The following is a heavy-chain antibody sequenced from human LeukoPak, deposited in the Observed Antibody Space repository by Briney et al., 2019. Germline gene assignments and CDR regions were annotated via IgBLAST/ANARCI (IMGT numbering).Heavy chain of an antibody. CDR1: GFTFSDYY. J-gene: IGHJ6*03. D-gene: IGHD3-9*01. V-gene: IGHV3-11*01. Sequence: PGGSPRLSCAASGFTFSDYYMSWIRQAPGKGPEWVSYISSSGRTIYYADSVKGRFTISRDNAKNSLSLQMNSLRAEDTAMYYCARIGSTGYYPFYYYYMDVWGKGTMVTVSS. CDR3: ARIGSTGYYPFYYYYMDV. CDR2: ISSSGRTI.